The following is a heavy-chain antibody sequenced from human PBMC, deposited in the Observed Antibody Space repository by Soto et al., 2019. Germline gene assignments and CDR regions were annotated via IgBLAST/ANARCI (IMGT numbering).Heavy chain of an antibody. V-gene: IGHV4-39*07. CDR1: GGSISSSSYY. J-gene: IGHJ5*02. CDR3: ARGGCSSRRFDP. D-gene: IGHD6-6*01. Sequence: SETLSLTCTVSGGSISSSSYYWGWIRQPPGKGLEWIGSIYYSGSTYYNPSLKSRVTISVDTSKNQFSLKLTSVTAADTAVYYCARGGCSSRRFDPWGQGILVTVSS. CDR2: IYYSGST.